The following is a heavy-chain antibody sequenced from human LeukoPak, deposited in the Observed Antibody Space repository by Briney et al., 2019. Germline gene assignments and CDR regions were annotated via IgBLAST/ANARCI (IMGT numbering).Heavy chain of an antibody. D-gene: IGHD6-25*01. CDR3: ARGRGYSSGLNWFDP. CDR1: GGSFSGYY. V-gene: IGHV4-34*01. J-gene: IGHJ5*02. Sequence: SETLSLTCAVYGGSFSGYYWTWIRQPPGKGLEWIGEINHSGSTNYNPSLKSRVTISVDTSKNQFSLKLSSVTAADTAVYYCARGRGYSSGLNWFDPWGQGTLVTVSS. CDR2: INHSGST.